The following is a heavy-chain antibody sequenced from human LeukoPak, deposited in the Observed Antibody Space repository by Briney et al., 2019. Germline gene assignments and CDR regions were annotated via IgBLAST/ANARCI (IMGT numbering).Heavy chain of an antibody. V-gene: IGHV3-30*02. CDR1: GFTFSSYG. Sequence: PGGSLGLSCAASGFTFSSYGMHWVRQAPGKGPEWVAFIRYDGSNKYYADSVKGRFTISRDNSKNTLYLQMNSLRAEDTAVYYCAKDPQKWESYFDYWGQGTLVTVSS. D-gene: IGHD1-26*01. CDR3: AKDPQKWESYFDY. J-gene: IGHJ4*02. CDR2: IRYDGSNK.